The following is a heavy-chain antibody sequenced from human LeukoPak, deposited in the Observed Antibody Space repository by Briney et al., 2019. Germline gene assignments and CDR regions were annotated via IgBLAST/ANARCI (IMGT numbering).Heavy chain of an antibody. D-gene: IGHD2-2*01. CDR1: GFTFSSYA. V-gene: IGHV3-23*01. J-gene: IGHJ4*02. CDR3: AKDRGRYSTSCHYFDY. Sequence: GGSLRLSCAASGFTFSSYAMSWVRQAPGKGLEWVSAISGSGGSTYYADSVKGRFTISRDNSKNTLYLQMNSLRAEDTAVYYCAKDRGRYSTSCHYFDYWGQGTLVTVSS. CDR2: ISGSGGST.